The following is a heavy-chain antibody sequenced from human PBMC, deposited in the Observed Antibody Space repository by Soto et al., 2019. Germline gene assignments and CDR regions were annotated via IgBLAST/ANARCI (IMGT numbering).Heavy chain of an antibody. V-gene: IGHV1-18*04. CDR2: ISADNGNT. CDR3: ARGLTYYYDSSGYWHWFDP. D-gene: IGHD3-22*01. J-gene: IGHJ5*02. Sequence: ASVKVSCKASGYTFTSYGISWVRQAPGQGLEWMGWISADNGNTHYAQKLQGRVTMTTDTSTSTAYMELRSLRSDDTAVHYCARGLTYYYDSSGYWHWFDPWGQGTLVTVSS. CDR1: GYTFTSYG.